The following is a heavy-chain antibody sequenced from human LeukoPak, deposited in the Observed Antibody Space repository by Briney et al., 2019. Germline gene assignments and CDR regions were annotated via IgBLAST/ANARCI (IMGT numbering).Heavy chain of an antibody. J-gene: IGHJ4*02. D-gene: IGHD3-3*01. V-gene: IGHV4-34*01. Sequence: SETLSLTCAVYGGSFSGYYWSWIRQPPGKGLEWIGEINHSGSTNYNPSLKSRVTISVDTSKNQFSLKLSSVTAADTAVYYCARGSRYYDFWSGYYTGDGFDYWGQGTLVTVSS. CDR3: ARGSRYYDFWSGYYTGDGFDY. CDR2: INHSGST. CDR1: GGSFSGYY.